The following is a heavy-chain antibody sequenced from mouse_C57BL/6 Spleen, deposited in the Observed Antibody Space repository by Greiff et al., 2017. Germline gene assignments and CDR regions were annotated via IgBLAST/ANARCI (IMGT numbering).Heavy chain of an antibody. V-gene: IGHV1-82*01. D-gene: IGHD1-2*01. CDR2: IYPGDGDT. Sequence: VQLQQSGPELVKPGASVKISCKASGYAFSSSWMNWVKQRPGKGLEWIGRIYPGDGDTNYNGKFKGKATLTADKSSSTAYMQLSSLTSEDSAVYFCARTATNAMDYWGKGTSVTVSS. CDR3: ARTATNAMDY. CDR1: GYAFSSSW. J-gene: IGHJ4*01.